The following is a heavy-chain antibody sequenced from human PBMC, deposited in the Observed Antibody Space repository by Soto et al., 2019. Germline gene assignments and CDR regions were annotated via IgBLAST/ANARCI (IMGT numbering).Heavy chain of an antibody. D-gene: IGHD6-13*01. J-gene: IGHJ4*02. CDR2: IIPILGIA. CDR3: ARSNGSSSSYNFDY. CDR1: GGTFSSYT. V-gene: IGHV1-69*02. Sequence: QVQLVQSGAEVKKPGSSVKVSCKASGGTFSSYTISWVRQAPGQGLEWMGRIIPILGIANYAQKVQGRVTITADKSTSTAYMELSRLRSEDTAVYYCARSNGSSSSYNFDYWGQGTLVTVSS.